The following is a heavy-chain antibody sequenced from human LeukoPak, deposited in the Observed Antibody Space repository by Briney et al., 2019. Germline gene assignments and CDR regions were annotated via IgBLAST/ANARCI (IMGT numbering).Heavy chain of an antibody. V-gene: IGHV3-20*04. D-gene: IGHD3-10*02. CDR3: AELGITMIGGV. CDR1: GFTFDDYG. Sequence: GGSLRLSCAASGFTFDDYGMSWVRQAPGKGLEWVSGINWNGGSTGYADSVKGRFTISRDNSKNSLYLQMNSLRAEDTAVYYCAELGITMIGGVWGKGTTVTISS. J-gene: IGHJ6*04. CDR2: INWNGGST.